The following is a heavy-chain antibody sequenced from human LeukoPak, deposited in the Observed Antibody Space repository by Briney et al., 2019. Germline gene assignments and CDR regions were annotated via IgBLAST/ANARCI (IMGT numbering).Heavy chain of an antibody. Sequence: GGSLRLSCAASGFTVSSNYMSWVRQAPGKGLEWVSVIYSGGSTYYADSVKGRFTISRDNSKNTLYLQMNSLRAEDTAVYYCARMVEVTAISYWGQGTPVTVSS. J-gene: IGHJ4*02. CDR2: IYSGGST. D-gene: IGHD2-21*02. CDR1: GFTVSSNY. V-gene: IGHV3-53*01. CDR3: ARMVEVTAISY.